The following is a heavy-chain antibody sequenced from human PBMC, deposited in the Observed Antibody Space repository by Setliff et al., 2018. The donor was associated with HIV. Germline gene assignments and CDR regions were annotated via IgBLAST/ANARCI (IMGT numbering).Heavy chain of an antibody. J-gene: IGHJ1*01. D-gene: IGHD2-2*01. CDR2: INTDTGNP. CDR3: TTKPPAADFQH. Sequence: ASVKVSCKASGYTFTNYAINWVRQAPGQGLEWMGWINTDTGNPTYAQGFTGRFVFSLDTSVNTLYLQMNSLKTEDTAIYYCTTKPPAADFQHWGQGTLVTVSS. V-gene: IGHV7-4-1*02. CDR1: GYTFTNYA.